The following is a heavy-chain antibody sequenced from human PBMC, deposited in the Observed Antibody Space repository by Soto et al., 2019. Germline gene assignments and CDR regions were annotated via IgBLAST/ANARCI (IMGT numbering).Heavy chain of an antibody. D-gene: IGHD1-26*01. V-gene: IGHV1-8*01. Sequence: QVQLVQSGAEVKKPGASVKVSCKASGYTFTSYDINWVRQATGQGLEWMGWMNPNSGNTGYAQKFQGRVTMTRNTSISTAYLELSSLRSEDTAVYYCARGWELSYYYGMDVWGQGTTVTVSS. CDR2: MNPNSGNT. CDR3: ARGWELSYYYGMDV. J-gene: IGHJ6*02. CDR1: GYTFTSYD.